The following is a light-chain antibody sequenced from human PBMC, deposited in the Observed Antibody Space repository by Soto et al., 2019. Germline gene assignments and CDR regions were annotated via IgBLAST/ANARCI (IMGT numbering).Light chain of an antibody. CDR1: QSISSR. CDR3: QEYTTYSRT. CDR2: DAS. Sequence: DIQMTQSPSTLSASVGDRVTITCRASQSISSRLAWYQQKPGKAPKVLIYDASTLESGVPSRFSGGGSGTEFTLTITCLHPDDFATYYCQEYTTYSRTFGQGTKVEVK. V-gene: IGKV1-5*01. J-gene: IGKJ1*01.